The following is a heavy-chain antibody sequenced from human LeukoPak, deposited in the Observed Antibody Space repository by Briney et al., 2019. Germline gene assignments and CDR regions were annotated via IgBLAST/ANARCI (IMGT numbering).Heavy chain of an antibody. CDR2: FYSSGST. D-gene: IGHD2-2*01. J-gene: IGHJ3*02. Sequence: SETLSLTCAVSGASISGSGYYWGWIRQPPGKGLEWIGNFYSSGSTYYNASLKSRVTISVDTSKNQFSLKLSSVTAADTAVYYCARGPPDCSSTRCYAFDAFDIWGQGTMVTVSS. CDR1: GASISGSGYY. CDR3: ARGPPDCSSTRCYAFDAFDI. V-gene: IGHV4-39*07.